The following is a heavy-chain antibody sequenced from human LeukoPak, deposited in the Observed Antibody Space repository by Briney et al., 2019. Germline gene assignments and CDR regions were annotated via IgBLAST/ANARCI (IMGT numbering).Heavy chain of an antibody. J-gene: IGHJ3*02. CDR3: ARRNDFGI. CDR1: GGSISGDH. CDR2: VYSSGNT. V-gene: IGHV4-59*08. Sequence: PSEALSLTCTVSGGSISGDHWNWIRQPPGKGLEWIGYVYSSGNTNYSPSLKSRVTISIDTSKNQFSLKLSSVTAADTAVYYCARRNDFGIWGQGTMVTVSS.